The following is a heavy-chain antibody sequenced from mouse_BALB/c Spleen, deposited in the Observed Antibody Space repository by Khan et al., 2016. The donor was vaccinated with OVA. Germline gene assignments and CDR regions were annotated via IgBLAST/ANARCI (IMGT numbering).Heavy chain of an antibody. CDR2: IDPANGNT. CDR3: SYSLVLWAMDY. CDR1: GFNIKDNY. J-gene: IGHJ4*01. V-gene: IGHV14-3*02. Sequence: VRLQQSGAELMKPGASVKLSYTVSGFNIKDNYMHWVKQRPEQGLEWIGRIDPANGNTNYDPTLQGKATMSADTSYNTLYLQLSSLTSEDTAVXYCSYSLVLWAMDYWGQGTSVTVSS. D-gene: IGHD6-2*01.